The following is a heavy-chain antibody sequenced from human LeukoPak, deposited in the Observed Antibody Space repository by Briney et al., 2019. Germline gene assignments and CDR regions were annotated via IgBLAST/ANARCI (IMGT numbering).Heavy chain of an antibody. J-gene: IGHJ4*02. CDR2: ISGSGGST. CDR1: GFTSSSYA. D-gene: IGHD3-3*01. V-gene: IGHV3-23*01. Sequence: GGSLRLSCAASGFTSSSYAMSWVRQAPGKGLEGVSAISGSGGSTYYAGSVKGRFTISRDNSKNTLYLQMNSLRAEDTAVYYCAKDRFYDFWSGYWSYWGQGTLVTVSS. CDR3: AKDRFYDFWSGYWSY.